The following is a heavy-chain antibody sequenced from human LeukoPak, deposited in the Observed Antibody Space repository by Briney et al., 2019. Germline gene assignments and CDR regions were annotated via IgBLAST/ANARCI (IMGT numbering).Heavy chain of an antibody. J-gene: IGHJ6*03. Sequence: PPGGSLRLSCAASGFTFSSYAMSWVRQAPGKGLEWVSAISGSGGSTYYADSVKGRFTISRDNSKNTLYLQMNSLRAEDTAVYYCAKPFWSGHYRDYYYYMDVWGKGTTVTVSS. D-gene: IGHD3-3*01. CDR2: ISGSGGST. V-gene: IGHV3-23*01. CDR1: GFTFSSYA. CDR3: AKPFWSGHYRDYYYYMDV.